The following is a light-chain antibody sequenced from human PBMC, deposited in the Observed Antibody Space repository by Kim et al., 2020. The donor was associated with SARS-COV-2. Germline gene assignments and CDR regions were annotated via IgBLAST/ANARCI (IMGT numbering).Light chain of an antibody. V-gene: IGKV3-11*01. CDR1: QSVSSY. J-gene: IGKJ4*01. CDR3: QQRSNWVT. CDR2: DAS. Sequence: LLSPGETAPRSCRASQSVSSYLAWHQQKPGQATRLLIYDASNRATGIPARFSGSGSGTDFTLTISSLEHEDVAVYYCQQRSNWVTFGGGTKVDIK.